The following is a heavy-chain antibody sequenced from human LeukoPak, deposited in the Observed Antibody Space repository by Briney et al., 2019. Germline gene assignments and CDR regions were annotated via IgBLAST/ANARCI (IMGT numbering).Heavy chain of an antibody. CDR1: GYTFTSYG. D-gene: IGHD6-13*01. Sequence: ASVKVSRTASGYTFTSYGISWVRQAPGQGLEWMGWISAYNGNTNYAQKLQGRVTMTTDTTTSTAYMELRSLRSDDTAVYYCARGKGSSWLGGPPDYWGQGTLVTVSS. CDR3: ARGKGSSWLGGPPDY. J-gene: IGHJ4*02. V-gene: IGHV1-18*01. CDR2: ISAYNGNT.